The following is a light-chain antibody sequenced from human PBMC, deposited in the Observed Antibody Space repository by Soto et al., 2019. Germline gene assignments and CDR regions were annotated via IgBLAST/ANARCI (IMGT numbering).Light chain of an antibody. CDR1: QSISRY. CDR3: QQSYSSPYT. Sequence: DIQMTQSPSSLSASVGDRVTITCRASQSISRYLSWYQKKPGKAPKLLIYAASTLQPGVPSRFSGSGSGTDFTLAISSLQPEDFATYYCQQSYSSPYTFGPGTKLEIK. J-gene: IGKJ2*01. CDR2: AAS. V-gene: IGKV1-39*01.